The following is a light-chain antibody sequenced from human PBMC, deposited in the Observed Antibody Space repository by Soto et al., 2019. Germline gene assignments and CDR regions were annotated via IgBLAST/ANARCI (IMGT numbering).Light chain of an antibody. CDR1: QSVSSSY. Sequence: EIVLTQSPGTLSLSPGERATLSCRASQSVSSSYLAWYQQKPGQAPRLLIYGASNRATDIPTRFSGSGSGTEFTLTISGLQSEDFAVYYCQQYNNWPPLTFGGGTKVDIK. CDR2: GAS. J-gene: IGKJ4*01. CDR3: QQYNNWPPLT. V-gene: IGKV3-15*01.